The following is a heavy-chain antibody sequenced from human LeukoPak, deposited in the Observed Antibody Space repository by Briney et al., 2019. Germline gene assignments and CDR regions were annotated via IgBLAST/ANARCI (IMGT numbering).Heavy chain of an antibody. Sequence: SETLSLTCTVSGGSISSSSYYWGWIRQPPGRGLEWIGTIYYSGSTYCNPSLKSRVTISVDKSKNQFSLKLSSVTAADTAVYYCARGGYSGYDNPFDYWGQGTLVTVSS. J-gene: IGHJ4*02. D-gene: IGHD5-12*01. CDR3: ARGGYSGYDNPFDY. CDR1: GGSISSSSYY. CDR2: IYYSGST. V-gene: IGHV4-39*07.